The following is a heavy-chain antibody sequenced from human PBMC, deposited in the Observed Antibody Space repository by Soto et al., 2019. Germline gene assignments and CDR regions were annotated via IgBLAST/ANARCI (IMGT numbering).Heavy chain of an antibody. CDR2: ISXSGSSE. Sequence: XXSLRLSCAASRFTFSSYTMSWVRQAPGKGMEWXSTISXSGSSENSEDXXKGRFNIXXDNYKNTLYLQMNRLRVEDTAIYYCAKEWGIDYWGQGTLVTVSS. CDR1: RFTFSSYT. CDR3: AKEWGIDY. D-gene: IGHD7-27*01. J-gene: IGHJ4*02. V-gene: IGHV3-23*01.